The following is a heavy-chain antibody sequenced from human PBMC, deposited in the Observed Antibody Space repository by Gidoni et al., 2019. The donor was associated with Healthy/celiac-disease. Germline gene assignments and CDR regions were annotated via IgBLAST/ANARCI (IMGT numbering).Heavy chain of an antibody. CDR1: GGSISSYY. Sequence: QVQLQESGPGLVTPSEPLSLTCTVSGGSISSYYWSWIRQPAGKGLEWIGRIYTSGSTNYNPSLKSRVTMSVDTSKNQFSLKLSSVTAADTAVYYCATQPRSHYYYYMDVWGKGTTVTVPS. CDR3: ATQPRSHYYYYMDV. D-gene: IGHD1-26*01. CDR2: IYTSGST. V-gene: IGHV4-4*07. J-gene: IGHJ6*03.